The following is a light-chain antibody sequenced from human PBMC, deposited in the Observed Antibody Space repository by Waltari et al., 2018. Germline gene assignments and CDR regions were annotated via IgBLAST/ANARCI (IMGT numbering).Light chain of an antibody. V-gene: IGLV2-14*03. Sequence: QSAPTQPASVSGSPGQSITISCAGSSHDIGRYTYLSWYQQHPGKVPSVIIFYFSDRPSGLSIRFSAYKSGNTAFLTISGLQAEDEADYYCASYTITNTLVFGTGTKVTVL. CDR1: SHDIGRYTY. CDR3: ASYTITNTLV. J-gene: IGLJ1*01. CDR2: YFS.